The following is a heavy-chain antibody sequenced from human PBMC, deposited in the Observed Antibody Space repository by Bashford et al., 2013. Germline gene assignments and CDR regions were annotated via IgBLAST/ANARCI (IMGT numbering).Heavy chain of an antibody. J-gene: IGHJ4*02. Sequence: TLSLTLHCLRWLLQYLLLELDPAVPRKGTGMDWIYLLWWDHQLQPSLRGRATMSEDTSRNQFSLTLSSVTAADTAVYYCARVSYCSGGSCYQFNSWGQGILVTVSS. CDR3: ARVSYCSGGSCYQFNS. CDR2: LLWWDH. CDR1: WLLQYLL. D-gene: IGHD2-15*01. V-gene: IGHV4-59*08.